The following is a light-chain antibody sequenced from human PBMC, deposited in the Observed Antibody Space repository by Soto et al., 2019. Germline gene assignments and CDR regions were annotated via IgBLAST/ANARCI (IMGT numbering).Light chain of an antibody. CDR1: QSINNRY. V-gene: IGKV3-20*01. Sequence: EIVLTHSPGTLSLSPGERATLSCRASQSINNRYLAWYQQKPGQGPRLLIYAASSRATGIPDRFSGSGSGTDFTLTISRLEPEDFAVYYCQQFGSSPGFTFGPGTKVDIK. CDR2: AAS. J-gene: IGKJ3*01. CDR3: QQFGSSPGFT.